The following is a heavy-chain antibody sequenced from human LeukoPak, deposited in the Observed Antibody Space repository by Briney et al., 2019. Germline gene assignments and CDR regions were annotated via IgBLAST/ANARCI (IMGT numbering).Heavy chain of an antibody. Sequence: PSETLSLTCAVYGGSFSGYYWSWIRQPPGKGLERIGEINHSGSTNYNPSLKSRVTISVDTSKNQFSLKLSSVTAADTAVYYCASLWPYQLSAFDIWGQGTMVTVSS. D-gene: IGHD2-2*01. CDR1: GGSFSGYY. V-gene: IGHV4-34*01. J-gene: IGHJ3*02. CDR2: INHSGST. CDR3: ASLWPYQLSAFDI.